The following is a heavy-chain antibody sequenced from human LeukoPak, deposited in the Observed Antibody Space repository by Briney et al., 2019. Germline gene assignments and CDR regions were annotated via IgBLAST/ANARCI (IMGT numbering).Heavy chain of an antibody. CDR1: GFTFNDYA. CDR2: ITWNSGTI. Sequence: PGGSLRLSCAASGFTFNDYAMYWVRHAPGKGLEWVSGITWNSGTIVYADSVKGRFTISRDNAKNSLYLQMNSLKTEDTALYYCAKQMDVWGKGTTVTVSS. J-gene: IGHJ6*04. V-gene: IGHV3-9*01. CDR3: AKQMDV.